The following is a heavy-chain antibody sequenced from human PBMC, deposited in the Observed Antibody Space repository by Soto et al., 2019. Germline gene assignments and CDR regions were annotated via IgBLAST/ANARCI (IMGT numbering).Heavy chain of an antibody. CDR3: ARVIYGDYAIDY. D-gene: IGHD4-17*01. V-gene: IGHV3-21*01. CDR1: RFTFSSYS. CDR2: ISSSSSYM. J-gene: IGHJ4*02. Sequence: GGSLRLSCAASRFTFSSYSMNWVRQAPGKGLEWVSSISSSSSYMYYADSVKGRSTISRDNAKNSLYLQMNSLRAEDTAVYYCARVIYGDYAIDYWGQGTLVTVSS.